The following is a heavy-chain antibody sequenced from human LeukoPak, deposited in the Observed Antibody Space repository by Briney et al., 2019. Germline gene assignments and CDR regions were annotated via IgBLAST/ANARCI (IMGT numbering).Heavy chain of an antibody. CDR2: IYYSGST. J-gene: IGHJ4*02. V-gene: IGHV4-59*11. CDR3: AAEKRFGSGSCVHY. Sequence: PSETLSLTCSVSGVSMGSHFWSWIRQSPGKGLEWIGYIYYSGSTNYNPSLKSRVTISLFASKNQFSLRLNSVTAADTAVYYCAAEKRFGSGSCVHYWGQGTLVTVSS. D-gene: IGHD3-10*01. CDR1: GVSMGSHF.